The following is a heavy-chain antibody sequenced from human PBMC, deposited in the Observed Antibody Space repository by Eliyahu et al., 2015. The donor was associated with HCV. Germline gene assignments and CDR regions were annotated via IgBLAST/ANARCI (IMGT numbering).Heavy chain of an antibody. CDR1: GXSISXYY. V-gene: IGHV4-59*01. J-gene: IGHJ4*02. CDR2: IYYSGST. Sequence: QVQLXESGPGLXKXSETLSLTCTVSGXSISXYYWXWIRQPPGKGLEWIXYIYYSGSTNYNPSLKSRVXISVDTSKNQFXLKLSSVTAADTAVYYCARVGYGDSPYFDYWGQGTLVTVSS. D-gene: IGHD4-17*01. CDR3: ARVGYGDSPYFDY.